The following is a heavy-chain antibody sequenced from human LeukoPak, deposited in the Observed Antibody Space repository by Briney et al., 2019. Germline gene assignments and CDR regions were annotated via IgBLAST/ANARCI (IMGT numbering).Heavy chain of an antibody. CDR2: VYPSGRT. J-gene: IGHJ5*02. CDR3: ARGYIEVVLTTTYSFFDP. Sequence: SETLSLTCAVSGSSISSSNWWSWVRQPPGKGLEWIGDVYPSGRTNYNPSLKSRLTMSVDKSKNQFSLNVNSVAAADTAVYYRARGYIEVVLTTTYSFFDPWGQGILVTVSS. D-gene: IGHD2-15*01. CDR1: GSSISSSNW. V-gene: IGHV4-4*02.